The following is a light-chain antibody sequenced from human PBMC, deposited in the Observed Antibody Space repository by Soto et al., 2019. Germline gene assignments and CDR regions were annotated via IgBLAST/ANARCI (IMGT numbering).Light chain of an antibody. CDR3: QHEKSFSLT. CDR1: QSISTW. Sequence: DIQMTQSPSTLSASVGDRVTITCRASQSISTWLAWSQQKTGKDPKLLIYKASSLESGVPSRFSGSGSGTECTLTISSLQPDDFAIYYCQHEKSFSLTCGGGTKVEIK. CDR2: KAS. V-gene: IGKV1-5*03. J-gene: IGKJ4*01.